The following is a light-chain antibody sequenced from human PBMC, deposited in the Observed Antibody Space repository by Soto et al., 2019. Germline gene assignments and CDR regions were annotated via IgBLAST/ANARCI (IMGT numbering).Light chain of an antibody. Sequence: QAVVTQEPSLTVSPGGTVTLTCASSTGAVTSGYYPNWFQQKPGQAPGALIYSTSNKHSWTPARFSGSLLGGKAALTLSGVQPEDEAEYYCLLYYGGAQLEVFGGGTKLTVL. V-gene: IGLV7-43*01. CDR3: LLYYGGAQLEV. CDR2: STS. CDR1: TGAVTSGYY. J-gene: IGLJ2*01.